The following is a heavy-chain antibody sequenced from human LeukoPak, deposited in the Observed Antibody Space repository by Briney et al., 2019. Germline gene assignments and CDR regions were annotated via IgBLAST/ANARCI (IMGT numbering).Heavy chain of an antibody. CDR3: ARGTGSYAAPLFDY. V-gene: IGHV4-39*07. J-gene: IGHJ4*02. Sequence: SETLSLTCTVSGGAISSSSYYWGWIRQPPGKGLEWIGSIYYSRSTYYNPSLKSRVTISVDTSKNQYSLKLSSVTAADTAVYYCARGTGSYAAPLFDYWGQGTLVTVSS. D-gene: IGHD3-16*01. CDR1: GGAISSSSYY. CDR2: IYYSRST.